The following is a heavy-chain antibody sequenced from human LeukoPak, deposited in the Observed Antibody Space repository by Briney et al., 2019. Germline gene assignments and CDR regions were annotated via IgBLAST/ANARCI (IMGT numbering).Heavy chain of an antibody. CDR3: AKDVVPDSGWDLDY. Sequence: GGSLRLSCAASGFTFSTYSMTWVRQGPGKGLEWVSSIYPSGDSTFYADSVKGRFTISRDNSKNTLYLQMSSLRTEDTVIYYCAKDVVPDSGWDLDYWGQGTLVTVSS. J-gene: IGHJ4*02. D-gene: IGHD6-19*01. CDR1: GFTFSTYS. CDR2: IYPSGDST. V-gene: IGHV3-23*01.